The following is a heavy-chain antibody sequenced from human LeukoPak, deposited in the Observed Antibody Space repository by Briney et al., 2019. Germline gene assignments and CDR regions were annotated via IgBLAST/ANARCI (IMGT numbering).Heavy chain of an antibody. J-gene: IGHJ4*02. CDR2: FDPEDGET. D-gene: IGHD1-1*01. CDR3: ATVSDNWNDGGVYYFDY. CDR1: GYTLTELS. V-gene: IGHV1-24*01. Sequence: ASVKVSCKVSGYTLTELSMHWMRQAPGKGLEWMGGFDPEDGETIYAQKFQGRVTMTEDTSTDTAYMELSSLRSEDTAVYYCATVSDNWNDGGVYYFDYWGQGTLVTVSS.